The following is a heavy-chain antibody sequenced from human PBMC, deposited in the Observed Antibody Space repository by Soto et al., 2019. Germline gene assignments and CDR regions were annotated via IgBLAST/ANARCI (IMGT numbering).Heavy chain of an antibody. J-gene: IGHJ4*02. D-gene: IGHD2-15*01. V-gene: IGHV4-34*01. CDR3: ARGYAAPRAAN. Sequence: NPSETLSLTCAVYGGSLSGYYWSWIRRPPEKGLEWIGEINHGESASYNPSLKDRVTISLDTSNNHFSLKLTSVTAADSAVYYCARGYAAPRAANWGQGTLVTVSS. CDR1: GGSLSGYY. CDR2: INHGESA.